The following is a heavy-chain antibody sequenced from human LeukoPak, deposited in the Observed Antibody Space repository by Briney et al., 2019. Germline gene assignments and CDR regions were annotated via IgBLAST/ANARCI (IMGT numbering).Heavy chain of an antibody. J-gene: IGHJ3*02. CDR2: ISSSSSYI. CDR1: RFTFSSYS. V-gene: IGHV3-21*01. D-gene: IGHD6-19*01. Sequence: GGSLRLSCAASRFTFSSYSMDWVRQAPGKGLEWVSSISSSSSYIYYADSVKGRFTISRDNAKNSLYLQMNSLRAEDTAVYYCARDLSSGWFHDAFDIWGQGTMVTVSS. CDR3: ARDLSSGWFHDAFDI.